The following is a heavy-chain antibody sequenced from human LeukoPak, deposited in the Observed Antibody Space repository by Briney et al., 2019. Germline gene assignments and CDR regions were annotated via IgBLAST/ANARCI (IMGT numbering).Heavy chain of an antibody. J-gene: IGHJ6*02. CDR1: GDSIRTTRY. CDR2: VYFSGST. CDR3: ATQGYNNQTMDV. V-gene: IGHV4-39*01. Sequence: SETLSLTCTVSGDSIRTTRYWGWIRQPPEKGLEWIGAVYFSGSTYYNPSLKSRVIISVDTSKNQFSLKLTSVTAADTAVYYCATQGYNNQTMDVWGQGTTVTVSS. D-gene: IGHD5-24*01.